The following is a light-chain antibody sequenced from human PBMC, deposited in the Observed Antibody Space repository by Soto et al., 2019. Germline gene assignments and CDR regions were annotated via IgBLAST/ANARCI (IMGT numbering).Light chain of an antibody. CDR3: SSYTSNSRV. Sequence: QSALTQPPSASGSPGQSVTISCTGTSSDVGSYRFVSWYQQHPGKAPKLLIYEVSKRPSGVPDRFSGSKSGNTASLTISGLQAEDEAIYFCSSYTSNSRVFGTGTKLTVL. CDR2: EVS. V-gene: IGLV2-8*01. J-gene: IGLJ1*01. CDR1: SSDVGSYRF.